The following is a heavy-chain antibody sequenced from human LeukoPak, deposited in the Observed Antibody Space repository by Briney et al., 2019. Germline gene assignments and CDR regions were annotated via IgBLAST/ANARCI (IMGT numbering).Heavy chain of an antibody. CDR3: AKARIIGVGWAQFDS. CDR2: FDGNAHGT. Sequence: GGSLRLSCATSAFTFSQFGMTWVRQPPGKGLEWVASFDGNAHGTYFADSVKGRCTISSDNSKNTVYLQMNSLRADDTAIYYCAKARIIGVGWAQFDSWGQGSLVTVSS. D-gene: IGHD2-21*01. J-gene: IGHJ4*02. CDR1: AFTFSQFG. V-gene: IGHV3-23*01.